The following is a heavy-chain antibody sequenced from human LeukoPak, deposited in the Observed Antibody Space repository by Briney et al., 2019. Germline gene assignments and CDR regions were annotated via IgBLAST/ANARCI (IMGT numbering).Heavy chain of an antibody. J-gene: IGHJ6*03. CDR3: ARVWLEAMDV. CDR1: GLTFSSYP. Sequence: SGGSLTLSCAASGLTFSSYPMLWARHAPGKGLVWGADISYDESNKYYAGSVKGRFAISRDNSKNTLYLQINSLRAEDTAVYYCARVWLEAMDVWGKGTTVTISS. V-gene: IGHV3-30*09. CDR2: ISYDESNK. D-gene: IGHD5-12*01.